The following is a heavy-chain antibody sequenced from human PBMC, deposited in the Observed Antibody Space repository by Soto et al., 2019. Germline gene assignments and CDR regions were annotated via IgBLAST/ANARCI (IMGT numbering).Heavy chain of an antibody. Sequence: EALPRSFEGSGYDVPSYGSGWVRQMPGKGLEWMGIFYPGDSDTRYSPSFQGQVTISADRSISTAYLQWSSMKPSDKARYYLARQGNGEEGCDYLGEAILV. V-gene: IGHV5-51*01. D-gene: IGHD4-17*01. CDR3: ARQGNGEEGCDY. CDR2: FYPGDSDT. J-gene: IGHJ4*02. CDR1: GYDVPSYG.